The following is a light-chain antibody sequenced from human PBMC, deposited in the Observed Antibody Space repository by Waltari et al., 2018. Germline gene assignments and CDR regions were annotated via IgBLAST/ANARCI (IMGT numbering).Light chain of an antibody. CDR1: ALPKKY. CDR3: YSTDISGTLGV. J-gene: IGLJ1*01. CDR2: EDD. V-gene: IGLV3-10*01. Sequence: SYELTQSPSVSVSPGKKAKITCSGDALPKKYAYLYQKKSGQAPVQAIYEDDKRPSGIPEIFSGSSSGTVATLTISGAQVEDEAVYYCYSTDISGTLGVFGSGTKVSVL.